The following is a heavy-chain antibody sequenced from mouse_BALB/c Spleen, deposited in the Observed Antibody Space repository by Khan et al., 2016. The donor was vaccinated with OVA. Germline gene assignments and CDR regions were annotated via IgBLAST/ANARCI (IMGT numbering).Heavy chain of an antibody. CDR1: GYTFTSYW. V-gene: IGHV1-7*01. Sequence: QVQLKESGAELAKPGASVKMSCKASGYTFTSYWMHWVKQRPGQGLEWIGYINPSTGYSEYNQNFKDKATLTTDKSSSTAYIQLSSLTSEDSAVYYLTRRGLYGIFAYRGQGTLGTVSA. J-gene: IGHJ3*01. D-gene: IGHD2-1*01. CDR3: TRRGLYGIFAY. CDR2: INPSTGYS.